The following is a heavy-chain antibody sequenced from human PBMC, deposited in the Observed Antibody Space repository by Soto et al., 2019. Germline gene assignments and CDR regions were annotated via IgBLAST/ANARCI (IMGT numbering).Heavy chain of an antibody. J-gene: IGHJ4*02. V-gene: IGHV4-39*01. CDR1: GGSISSSSYY. CDR2: IYYSGST. CDR3: ARHPRFASGYYYFDY. D-gene: IGHD3-22*01. Sequence: PSETLSLTCTVSGGSISSSSYYWGWIRQPPGEGLEWIGSIYYSGSTYYNPSLKSRVTISVDTSKNQFSLKLSSVTAADTAVYYCARHPRFASGYYYFDYWGQGTLVTVSS.